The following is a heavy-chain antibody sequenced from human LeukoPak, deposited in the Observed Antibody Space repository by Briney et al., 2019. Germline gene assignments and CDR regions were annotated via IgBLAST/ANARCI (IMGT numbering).Heavy chain of an antibody. J-gene: IGHJ3*02. D-gene: IGHD3-9*01. V-gene: IGHV1-18*01. CDR2: ISAYNGNT. CDR3: ARERGILTGPPNHDAFDI. Sequence: ASVKVSCKASGYTFTSYGISWVRQAPGQGLEWMGWISAYNGNTNYAQKLQGRVTMTTDTSTSTAYMELRSLRSDDTAVYYCARERGILTGPPNHDAFDIWGQGTMVTVSS. CDR1: GYTFTSYG.